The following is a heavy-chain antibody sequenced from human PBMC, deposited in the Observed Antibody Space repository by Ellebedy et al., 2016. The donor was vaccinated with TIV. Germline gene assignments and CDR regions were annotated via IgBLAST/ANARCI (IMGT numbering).Heavy chain of an antibody. CDR3: AISVWRSINWFDP. CDR2: IYYSGST. J-gene: IGHJ5*02. V-gene: IGHV4-59*01. CDR1: GGSISSYY. Sequence: SETLSLTCTVSGGSISSYYWSWIRQPPGKGLEWIGYIYYSGSTNYNPSLKSRVTISVDTSKNQFSLKLSSVTAADTAVYYCAISVWRSINWFDPWGQGTLVTVSS. D-gene: IGHD2-21*01.